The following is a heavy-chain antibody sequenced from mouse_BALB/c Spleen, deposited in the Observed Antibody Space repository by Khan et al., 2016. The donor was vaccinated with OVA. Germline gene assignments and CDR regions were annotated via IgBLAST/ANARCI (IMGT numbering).Heavy chain of an antibody. Sequence: EVKLEESGPGLVKPSQSLSLTCTVTGYSITSNYAWNWIRQFPGNKLEWMGYISYSDSTSYNPSLKSRISITRDTSKNQLFLQLNSVTTEDTATYYCARGNYYGYAMDYWGQGTSVTVSS. CDR2: ISYSDST. V-gene: IGHV3-2*02. D-gene: IGHD1-1*01. CDR1: GYSITSNYA. CDR3: ARGNYYGYAMDY. J-gene: IGHJ4*01.